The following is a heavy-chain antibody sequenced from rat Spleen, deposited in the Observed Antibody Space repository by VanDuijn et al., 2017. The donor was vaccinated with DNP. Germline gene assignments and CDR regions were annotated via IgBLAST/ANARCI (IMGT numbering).Heavy chain of an antibody. CDR1: GFIFNNHW. CDR3: ARRVALDY. V-gene: IGHV5-31*01. Sequence: EVQLVETGGGLVQPGRSLKLSCIASGFIFNNHWMTWIRQAPGKGLEWVASISNTGDNTYDSDSMKGRFSLSRDNAKSTLYLQMDSLRSEDTATYYCARRVALDYWGQGVMVTVSS. D-gene: IGHD1-1*01. CDR2: ISNTGDNT. J-gene: IGHJ2*01.